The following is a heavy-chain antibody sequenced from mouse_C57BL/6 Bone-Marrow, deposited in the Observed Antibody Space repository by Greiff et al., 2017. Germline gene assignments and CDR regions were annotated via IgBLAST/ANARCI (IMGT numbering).Heavy chain of an antibody. CDR1: GYTFTGYW. J-gene: IGHJ2*01. Sequence: QVQLQQSGAELMKPGASVKLSCKATGYTFTGYWIEWVKQRPGHGLEWIGETLPGSGSTNYNEKFKGKATFTADTSSNTAYMQLSSLTTEDSAIYYCARSANYYGGSLVFDYWGQGTTLTVSA. CDR2: TLPGSGST. CDR3: ARSANYYGGSLVFDY. D-gene: IGHD1-1*01. V-gene: IGHV1-9*01.